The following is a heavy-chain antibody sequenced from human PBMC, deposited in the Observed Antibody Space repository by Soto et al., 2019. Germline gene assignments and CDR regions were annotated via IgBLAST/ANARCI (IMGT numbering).Heavy chain of an antibody. Sequence: ASVKVSCKASGGTFSSYTISWVRQAPGQGLEWMGRIIPILGIANYAQKFQGRVTITADKSTSTAYMELSSLRSEDTAVYYCARNTVVAADSSVFDYWGQGTLVTVSS. CDR1: GGTFSSYT. J-gene: IGHJ4*02. CDR3: ARNTVVAADSSVFDY. CDR2: IIPILGIA. D-gene: IGHD2-15*01. V-gene: IGHV1-69*02.